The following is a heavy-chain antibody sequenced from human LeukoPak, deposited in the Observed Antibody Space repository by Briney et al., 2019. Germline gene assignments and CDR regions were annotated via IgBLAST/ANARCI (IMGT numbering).Heavy chain of an antibody. V-gene: IGHV5-51*01. CDR3: ARSRDGYNYYYFDY. D-gene: IGHD5-24*01. CDR1: GYRFTSYW. J-gene: IGHJ4*02. Sequence: HGESLKTSCKGSGYRFTSYWIGWVRQLPGKGLEWMGIIYPGDSDTRYSPSFQGQVTISADKSISTAYLQWNSLKASDTAMYYCARSRDGYNYYYFDYWGQGTLVTVSS. CDR2: IYPGDSDT.